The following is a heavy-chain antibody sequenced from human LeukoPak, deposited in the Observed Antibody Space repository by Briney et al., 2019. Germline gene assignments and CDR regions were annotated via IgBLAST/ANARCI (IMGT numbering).Heavy chain of an antibody. V-gene: IGHV3-30*04. D-gene: IGHD6-13*01. CDR3: ARDRRGGGQQLDFNFDY. CDR2: ISYDGSNK. J-gene: IGHJ4*02. Sequence: GGSLRLSCAASGFTFSSYAMHWVRQAPGKGLEWVAVISYDGSNKYYADSVKGRFTISRDNSKNTLYQQMNSLRAEDTAVYYCARDRRGGGQQLDFNFDYWGQGTLVTVSS. CDR1: GFTFSSYA.